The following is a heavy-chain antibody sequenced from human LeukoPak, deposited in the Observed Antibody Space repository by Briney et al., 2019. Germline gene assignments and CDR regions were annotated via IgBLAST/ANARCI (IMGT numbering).Heavy chain of an antibody. CDR3: AKARSWRGAFDI. V-gene: IGHV3-30*18. D-gene: IGHD6-13*01. CDR1: GFTFSSYG. CDR2: ISYDGSNK. J-gene: IGHJ3*02. Sequence: GGSLRLSCAASGFTFSSYGMHWVRQAPGKGLEWVAVISYDGSNKYYADSVKGRFTISRDNSKNTLYLQMNSLRAEDTAVYYCAKARSWRGAFDIWGQGTMVTVPS.